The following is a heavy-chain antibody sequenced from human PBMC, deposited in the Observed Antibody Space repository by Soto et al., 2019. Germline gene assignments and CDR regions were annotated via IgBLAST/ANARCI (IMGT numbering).Heavy chain of an antibody. CDR1: GDSFGSYA. Sequence: QMQLVQSGPEVKKPGSSVNVSCKSSGDSFGSYAVSWVRQAPGQGLEWMGAIIPVFGTTNYTQKFQGRVTMTADDSTTTAYMELSSLRSDDTAVYYCARAPFGRFDPWGQGTLVTVSS. D-gene: IGHD3-10*01. CDR2: IIPVFGTT. V-gene: IGHV1-69*01. J-gene: IGHJ5*02. CDR3: ARAPFGRFDP.